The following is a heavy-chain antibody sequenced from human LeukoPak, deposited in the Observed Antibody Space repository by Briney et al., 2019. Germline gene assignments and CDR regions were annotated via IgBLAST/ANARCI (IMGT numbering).Heavy chain of an antibody. J-gene: IGHJ4*02. V-gene: IGHV4-4*07. CDR3: ARDLTGLGYYFDH. D-gene: IGHD3-10*01. CDR2: IYTRGNA. CDR1: GGSISRFP. Sequence: PSETLSLTCSVSGGSISRFPWNWIRQPAGKGLEWIGRISTRWSDGRIYTRGNANYNPSLQSRVIISLDKSNNQSSLSLTSVTAADTAMYYGARDLTGLGYYFDHWGQGALVAVSS.